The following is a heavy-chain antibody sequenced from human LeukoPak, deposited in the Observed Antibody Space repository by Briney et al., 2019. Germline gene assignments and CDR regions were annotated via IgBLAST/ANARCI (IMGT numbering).Heavy chain of an antibody. V-gene: IGHV4-39*07. Sequence: SETLSLTCTVSGASISSTTYYWGWIRQPPRKGLEWIASIYYSGSTYYNPSLKSRVTISLDTSKNQFSLKLRSVTAADTAVYYCARGLREFGYYYYHMDVWDIGTTVTVSS. CDR3: ARGLREFGYYYYHMDV. J-gene: IGHJ6*03. CDR2: IYYSGST. D-gene: IGHD3-10*01. CDR1: GASISSTTYY.